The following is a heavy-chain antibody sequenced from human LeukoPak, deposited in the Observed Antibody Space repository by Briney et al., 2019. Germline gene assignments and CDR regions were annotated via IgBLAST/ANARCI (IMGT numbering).Heavy chain of an antibody. CDR1: GFTFTDYY. Sequence: ASMKVSCKSSGFTFTDYYIHWVRQAPGQGLEWMGIINPRGSSRSYAQKFQGRVTMTRDTSTSTVYMEMSSLRSEDTAVYYCARGAHDGGGCYPSDNWGQGTLVNGSS. CDR2: INPRGSSR. CDR3: ARGAHDGGGCYPSDN. V-gene: IGHV1-46*01. J-gene: IGHJ4*02. D-gene: IGHD3-22*01.